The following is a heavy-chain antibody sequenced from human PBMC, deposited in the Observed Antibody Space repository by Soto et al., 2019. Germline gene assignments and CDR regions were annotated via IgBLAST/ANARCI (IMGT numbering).Heavy chain of an antibody. CDR2: IYHSGST. CDR3: ARVTTHGGAFDI. V-gene: IGHV4-30-2*01. CDR1: GGSISSGGYS. J-gene: IGHJ3*02. Sequence: SVTLSLTCTVSGGSISSGGYSWSWIRQPPGKGLEWIGYIYHSGSTYYNPSLKSRVTISVDRSKNQFSLKLSSVTAADTAVYYCARVTTHGGAFDIWGQGTMVTVSS. D-gene: IGHD4-17*01.